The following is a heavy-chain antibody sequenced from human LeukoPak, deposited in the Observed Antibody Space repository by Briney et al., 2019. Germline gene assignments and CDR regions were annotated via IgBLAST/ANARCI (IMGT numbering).Heavy chain of an antibody. V-gene: IGHV3-23*01. Sequence: GGSLRLSCAASGFTFSSYAMSWVRQAPGKGLGWVSAISGSGGSTYYADSVKDRLTISRDNSKNTLHLQMNSLRAGDTAVYYCAKERGSSWYSIDYWGQGTLVTVSS. D-gene: IGHD6-13*01. CDR3: AKERGSSWYSIDY. CDR1: GFTFSSYA. CDR2: ISGSGGST. J-gene: IGHJ4*02.